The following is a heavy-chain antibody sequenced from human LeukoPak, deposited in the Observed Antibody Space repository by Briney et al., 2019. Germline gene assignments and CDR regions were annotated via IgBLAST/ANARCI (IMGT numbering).Heavy chain of an antibody. Sequence: GASVKVSCKASGGTFSSYAISWVRQAPGQGLEWMGRIIPILGIANYAQKFQGRVTITADKSTSTAYMELSSLRSEDTAVYYCAASVGNRYYFDYWGQGTLVTVSS. CDR1: GGTFSSYA. J-gene: IGHJ4*02. D-gene: IGHD1-1*01. V-gene: IGHV1-69*04. CDR2: IIPILGIA. CDR3: AASVGNRYYFDY.